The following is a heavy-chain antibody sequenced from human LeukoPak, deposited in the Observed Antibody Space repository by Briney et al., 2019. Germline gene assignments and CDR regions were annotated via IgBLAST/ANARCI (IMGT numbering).Heavy chain of an antibody. CDR2: ISWNSGSI. CDR3: AKDPTSIVGASYNYFDY. Sequence: GGSLRLSCAASGFTFDDYAMHWVRQAPGKGLEWVSGISWNSGSIGYADSVKGRFTISRDNAKSSLYLQMNSLRAEDTALYYCAKDPTSIVGASYNYFDYWGQGTLVTVSS. D-gene: IGHD1-26*01. V-gene: IGHV3-9*01. J-gene: IGHJ4*02. CDR1: GFTFDDYA.